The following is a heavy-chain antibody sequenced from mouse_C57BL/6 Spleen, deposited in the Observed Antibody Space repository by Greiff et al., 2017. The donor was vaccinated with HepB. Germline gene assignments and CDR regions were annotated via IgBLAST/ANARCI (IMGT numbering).Heavy chain of an antibody. D-gene: IGHD1-1*01. V-gene: IGHV1-55*01. Sequence: QVQLQQPGAELVKPGASVKMSCKASGYTFTSYWITWVKQRPGQGLEWIGDIYPGSGSTNYNEKFKSKATLTVDTSSSTAYMQLSSLTSEDSAVYYCARPPVTTVVAPFDCWGKGATLTVSS. CDR2: IYPGSGST. CDR3: ARPPVTTVVAPFDC. J-gene: IGHJ2*01. CDR1: GYTFTSYW.